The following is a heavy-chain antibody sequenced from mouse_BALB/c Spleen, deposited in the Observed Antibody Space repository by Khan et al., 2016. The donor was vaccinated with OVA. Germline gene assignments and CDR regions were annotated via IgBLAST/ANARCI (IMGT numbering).Heavy chain of an antibody. CDR3: ARRDYYDYDPFPY. V-gene: IGHV3-2*02. CDR1: GYSITSEYA. J-gene: IGHJ3*01. CDR2: INYSGNT. Sequence: EVQLVESGPGLVKPSQSLSLTCTVTGYSITSEYAWNWIRQFPGNKLEWMGYINYSGNTSFNPSLKSRTSITRDTSKNQFFLQLNSVTTEDTAADYCARRDYYDYDPFPYWGQGTLVTVSA. D-gene: IGHD2-4*01.